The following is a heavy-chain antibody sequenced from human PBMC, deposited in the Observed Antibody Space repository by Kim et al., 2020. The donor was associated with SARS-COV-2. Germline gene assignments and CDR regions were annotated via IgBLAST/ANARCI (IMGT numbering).Heavy chain of an antibody. Sequence: GGSLRLSCAASGFTFTTYNMNWVRQAPGKGLEWISYISVTDAIYYADSAKGRFTISRDYAKNSLDLQMNSLSDEDTAVYYCASDWNCGIDVWGQGTLVTVSS. D-gene: IGHD1-7*01. J-gene: IGHJ4*02. CDR2: ISVTDAI. CDR3: ASDWNCGIDV. V-gene: IGHV3-48*02. CDR1: GFTFTTYN.